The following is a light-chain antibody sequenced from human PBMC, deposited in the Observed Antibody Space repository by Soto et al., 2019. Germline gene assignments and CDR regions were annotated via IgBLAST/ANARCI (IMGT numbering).Light chain of an antibody. CDR2: GAS. Sequence: EIVLTQSPGTLSLSPGERATLSCRASQSVSRSYLAWYQQKPGQAPRLLIYGASSRATGIPHRFSGSGSGTDFTLTISRLEPEDFAVYYCQQYGSSPPRYTFGQGTKVEIK. CDR3: QQYGSSPPRYT. J-gene: IGKJ2*01. CDR1: QSVSRSY. V-gene: IGKV3-20*01.